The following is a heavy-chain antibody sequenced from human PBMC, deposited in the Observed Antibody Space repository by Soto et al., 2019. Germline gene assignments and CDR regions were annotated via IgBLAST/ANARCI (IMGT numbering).Heavy chain of an antibody. CDR1: GFTFSSYG. CDR2: IWYDGSNK. D-gene: IGHD4-17*01. J-gene: IGHJ4*02. CDR3: ARDHGGAPAFDY. V-gene: IGHV3-33*01. Sequence: GGSLRLSCAASGFTFSSYGMHWVRQAPGKGLEWVAVIWYDGSNKYYADSVKGRFTISRDNAKNSLYLQMNSLRAEDTAVYYCARDHGGAPAFDYWGQGTLVTVSS.